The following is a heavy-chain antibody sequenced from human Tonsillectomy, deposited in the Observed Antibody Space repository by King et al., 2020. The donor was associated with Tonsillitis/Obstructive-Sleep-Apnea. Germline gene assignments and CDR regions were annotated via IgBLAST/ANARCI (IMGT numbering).Heavy chain of an antibody. D-gene: IGHD1-1*01. CDR2: IKQDGSEK. Sequence: VQLVESGGGLVQPGGSLRLSCAASRFTFSSYWMSWVRQAPGKGLEWVANIKQDGSEKYYVDSVKGRFTISRANAKNSLYLQMNSLRAEDTAVYYCARLANWHFNWFDPWGQGTLVTVSS. CDR3: ARLANWHFNWFDP. J-gene: IGHJ5*02. V-gene: IGHV3-7*01. CDR1: RFTFSSYW.